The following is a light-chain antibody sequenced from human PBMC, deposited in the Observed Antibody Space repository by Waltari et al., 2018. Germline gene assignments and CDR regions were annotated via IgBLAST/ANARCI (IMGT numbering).Light chain of an antibody. CDR2: TAS. Sequence: DIRMTQSPSSLSASVGDRVTITCRASQDIRRYLNWYQQKPGKAPNLLIYTASSLQSGVPPRFSCSGSGTDFTLTITSLQPEDFATYFCQQSYSTPYSFAQGTKVEIK. V-gene: IGKV1-39*01. CDR1: QDIRRY. J-gene: IGKJ2*03. CDR3: QQSYSTPYS.